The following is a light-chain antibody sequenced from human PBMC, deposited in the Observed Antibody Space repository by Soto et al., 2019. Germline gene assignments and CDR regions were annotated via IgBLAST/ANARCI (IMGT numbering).Light chain of an antibody. Sequence: DMQMTQSPSSLSASVGARVTITCRASQSISSYLNWYQQKPGKAPKLMLYAASSLKSGVPSRFSCSRSGRDFSVTISSLQPEEFATYYCQQNYSTPPTFGQATEVEIK. CDR3: QQNYSTPPT. CDR2: AAS. J-gene: IGKJ1*01. V-gene: IGKV1-39*01. CDR1: QSISSY.